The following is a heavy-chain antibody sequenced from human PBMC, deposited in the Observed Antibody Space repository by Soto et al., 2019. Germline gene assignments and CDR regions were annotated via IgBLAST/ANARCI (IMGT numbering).Heavy chain of an antibody. CDR3: AKDRHIVVVTALYFDY. Sequence: EVQLLESGGGLVQPGGSLRLSCAASGFTFSSYAMSWVRQAPGKGLEWVSAISGSGGSTYYADSVKGRFTISRDNSNNPLYLQMNSLRAEDTAVYYCAKDRHIVVVTALYFDYWGQGTLVTVSS. D-gene: IGHD2-21*02. CDR1: GFTFSSYA. V-gene: IGHV3-23*01. J-gene: IGHJ4*02. CDR2: ISGSGGST.